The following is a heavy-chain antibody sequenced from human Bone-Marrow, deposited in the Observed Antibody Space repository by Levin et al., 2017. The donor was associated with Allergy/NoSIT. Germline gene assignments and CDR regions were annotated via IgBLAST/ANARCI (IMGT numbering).Heavy chain of an antibody. J-gene: IGHJ5*02. CDR3: ARGVAMEGGSETSHGWFDP. V-gene: IGHV4-4*07. CDR1: GDSVSRYH. CDR2: IYIGGST. D-gene: IGHD3-10*01. Sequence: PSETLSLTCTVSGDSVSRYHWSWIRQPAGKGLEWIGRIYIGGSTNYNSSLQSRVTLSVDTSKNQFSLKLTSVTAADTAVYYCARGVAMEGGSETSHGWFDPWGQGTLVTVSS.